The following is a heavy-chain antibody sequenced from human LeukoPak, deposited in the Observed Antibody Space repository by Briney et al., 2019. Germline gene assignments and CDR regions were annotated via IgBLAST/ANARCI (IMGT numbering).Heavy chain of an antibody. V-gene: IGHV4-59*01. CDR2: IYYSGST. D-gene: IGHD2-15*01. J-gene: IGHJ4*02. Sequence: SETLSLTCTVSGGSISSYYWSWIRQPPGKGLEWIGYIYYSGSTNYNPSLKSRVTISVDTSKNQFSLKLSSVTAADTAVYYCARGGLYCSGGSCYLDYWGQGTLVTVSS. CDR1: GGSISSYY. CDR3: ARGGLYCSGGSCYLDY.